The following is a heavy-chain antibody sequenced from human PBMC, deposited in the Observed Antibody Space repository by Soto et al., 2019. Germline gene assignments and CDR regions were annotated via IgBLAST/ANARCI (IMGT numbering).Heavy chain of an antibody. D-gene: IGHD6-6*01. CDR2: ISYDGSNK. Sequence: QVQLVESGGGVVQPGRSLRLSCAASGFTFSSYGMHWVRQAPGKGLEWVAVISYDGSNKYYADSVKGRFTISRDNSKNTLYLQMNSLRAEDTAVYYCAKDQYSGSSAGTLDPWGQGTLVTVSS. CDR1: GFTFSSYG. V-gene: IGHV3-30*18. J-gene: IGHJ5*02. CDR3: AKDQYSGSSAGTLDP.